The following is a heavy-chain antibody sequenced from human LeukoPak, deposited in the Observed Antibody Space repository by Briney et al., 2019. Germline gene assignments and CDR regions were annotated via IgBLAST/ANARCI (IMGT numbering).Heavy chain of an antibody. CDR1: GFTFSTYW. J-gene: IGHJ4*02. D-gene: IGHD4-17*01. CDR3: GRAATYGGDTFLDY. CDR2: IKQDGRET. Sequence: PGGSLRLSCAASGFTFSTYWMIWVRQAPEKGLEWEAKIKQDGRETYYEQSVRGRFSISRDNAKNSVYLQMNSLRDEDTAVYYCGRAATYGGDTFLDYWGQGILATVSS. V-gene: IGHV3-7*01.